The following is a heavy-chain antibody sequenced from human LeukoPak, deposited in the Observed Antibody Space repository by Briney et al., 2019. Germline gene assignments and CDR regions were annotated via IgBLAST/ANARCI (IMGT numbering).Heavy chain of an antibody. CDR1: GYTFTGYY. V-gene: IGHV1-2*06. J-gene: IGHJ4*02. D-gene: IGHD2-15*01. CDR2: INPNSGGT. CDR3: ASIDIVVVVAATPH. Sequence: ASVKVSCKASGYTFTGYYMHWVRQAPGQGLEWMGRINPNSGGTNYAQKFQGRVTMTRDTSFSTAYMELSRLRSDDTAVYYCASIDIVVVVAATPHWGQGTLVTVSS.